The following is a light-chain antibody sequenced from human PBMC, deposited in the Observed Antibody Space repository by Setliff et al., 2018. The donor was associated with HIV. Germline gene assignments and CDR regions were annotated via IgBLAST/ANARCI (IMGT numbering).Light chain of an antibody. J-gene: IGLJ1*01. V-gene: IGLV2-14*03. CDR1: SSDVGGYNY. CDR3: SSYTSSSTYV. CDR2: DVS. Sequence: QSALTQPASVSGSPGQSITISCTGTSSDVGGYNYVSWYQQHPGKAPKLMICDVSNRPSGVSNRFSGSKSGNTASLTISGLQAEDEADYYCSSYTSSSTYVFGLGTKVTVL.